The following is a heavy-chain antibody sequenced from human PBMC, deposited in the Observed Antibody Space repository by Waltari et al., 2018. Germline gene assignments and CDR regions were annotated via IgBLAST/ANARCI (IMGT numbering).Heavy chain of an antibody. CDR3: ATLGAYLGAFEV. CDR2: IYAGGGS. CDR1: EFIVRNNY. Sequence: EVQLVETGGALIHPGGSLRLSCAASEFIVRNNYMAWVRQAPGKGLEWVSVIYAGGGSDSADSVRGRFTISRDNSKNTLDLEMNALRPDDTAVYYCATLGAYLGAFEVWGRGTMVTVSS. D-gene: IGHD3-16*01. V-gene: IGHV3-53*02. J-gene: IGHJ3*01.